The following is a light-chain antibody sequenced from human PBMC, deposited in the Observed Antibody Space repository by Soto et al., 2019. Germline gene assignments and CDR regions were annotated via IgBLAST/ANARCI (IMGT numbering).Light chain of an antibody. CDR1: QSVRSSY. CDR3: QQYDRSPFA. V-gene: IGKV3-20*01. CDR2: GAS. J-gene: IGKJ3*01. Sequence: EIVLTQYPGTLSLSPGERITLSCRASQSVRSSYLAWYQHRPGQAPRLLIYGASSRATGIPDRFRGSGSGIDFTLTISSLEPAEFAVYYCQQYDRSPFAFCPGTKVYI.